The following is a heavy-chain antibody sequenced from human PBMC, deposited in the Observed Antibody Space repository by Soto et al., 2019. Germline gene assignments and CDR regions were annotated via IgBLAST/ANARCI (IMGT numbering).Heavy chain of an antibody. CDR2: IYHSGST. Sequence: QVQLQESGPGLVKPSETLSLTCTVSGGSVSSGSYYWGWIRQPPGKGLEWIGYIYHSGSTNYNPSLKSRVTISVDTSKNQFPLSLTSVTAADTAVYYCASLSAAWFDPWGQGTLVTVAS. J-gene: IGHJ5*02. CDR1: GGSVSSGSYY. D-gene: IGHD6-19*01. CDR3: ASLSAAWFDP. V-gene: IGHV4-61*01.